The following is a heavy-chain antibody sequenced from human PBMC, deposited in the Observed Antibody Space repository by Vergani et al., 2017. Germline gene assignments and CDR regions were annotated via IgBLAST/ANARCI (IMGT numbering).Heavy chain of an antibody. CDR2: IYYSGST. CDR3: ARETDDYGDYQKSVIDY. Sequence: QLQLQESGPGLVKPSETLSLTCTVSGGSISSSSYYWSWIRQHPGKGLEWIGYIYYSGSTYYNPSLKSRVTISVDTSKNQFSLKLSSVTAADTAVYYCARETDDYGDYQKSVIDYWGQGTLVTVSS. J-gene: IGHJ4*02. CDR1: GGSISSSSYY. V-gene: IGHV4-31*03. D-gene: IGHD4-17*01.